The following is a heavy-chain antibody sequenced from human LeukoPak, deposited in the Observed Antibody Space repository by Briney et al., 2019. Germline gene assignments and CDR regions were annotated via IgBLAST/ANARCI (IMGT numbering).Heavy chain of an antibody. J-gene: IGHJ3*02. D-gene: IGHD2/OR15-2a*01. CDR1: GFTFSSYG. CDR3: ASPHPIGVDAFDI. Sequence: PGGSLRLSCAASGFTFSSYGMHWVRQAPGKGLEWVAVISYDGSNKYYADSVKGRFTISRDNSKNTLYLQMNSLRAEDTAVYYCASPHPIGVDAFDIWGQGTMVTVSS. V-gene: IGHV3-30*03. CDR2: ISYDGSNK.